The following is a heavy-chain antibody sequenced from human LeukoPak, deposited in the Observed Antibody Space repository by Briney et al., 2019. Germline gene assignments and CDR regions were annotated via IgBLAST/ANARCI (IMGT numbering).Heavy chain of an antibody. CDR1: GFTFSSYA. D-gene: IGHD2-15*01. J-gene: IGHJ4*02. CDR2: ISGSGGST. Sequence: GGSLRLSCAASGFTFSSYAMSWVRQAPGKGLEWVSAISGSGGSTYYADSVKGRFTIPRDNSKNTLYLQMNSLRAEDTAVYYCAKELCSGGSCYRGILDYWGQGTLVTVSS. V-gene: IGHV3-23*01. CDR3: AKELCSGGSCYRGILDY.